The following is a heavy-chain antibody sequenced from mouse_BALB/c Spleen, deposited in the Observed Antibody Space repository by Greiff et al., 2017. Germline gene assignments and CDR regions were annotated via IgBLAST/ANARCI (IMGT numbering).Heavy chain of an antibody. D-gene: IGHD2-3*01. CDR1: GYTFTSYY. J-gene: IGHJ4*01. Sequence: VKVVESGAELVKPGASVKLSCKASGYTFTSYYMYWVKQRPGQGLEWIGEINPSNGGTNFNEKFKSKATLTVDKSSSTAYMQLSSLTSEDSAVYYCTRDDGYFYAMDYWGQGTSVTVSS. CDR3: TRDDGYFYAMDY. CDR2: INPSNGGT. V-gene: IGHV1S81*02.